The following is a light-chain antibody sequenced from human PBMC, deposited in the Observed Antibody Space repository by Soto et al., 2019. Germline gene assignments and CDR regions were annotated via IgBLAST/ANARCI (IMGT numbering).Light chain of an antibody. J-gene: IGLJ2*01. Sequence: QSVLTQPRSVSESPGQSVTISCTGSSSDVGDYNYVSWYQQYPGKAPKLMIYDVTERPSGVTGRFSASKSGNTASLTISGLQAEDEADYYCCSFAGNYYTVVFGGGTQLTVL. CDR3: CSFAGNYYTVV. CDR2: DVT. V-gene: IGLV2-11*01. CDR1: SSDVGDYNY.